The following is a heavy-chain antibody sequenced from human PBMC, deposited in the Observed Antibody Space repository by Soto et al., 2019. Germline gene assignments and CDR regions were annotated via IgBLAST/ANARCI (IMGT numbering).Heavy chain of an antibody. D-gene: IGHD6-19*01. CDR3: ARGTLYSSGWPNWFDP. CDR2: ISYDGSNK. V-gene: IGHV3-30-3*01. CDR1: GFTFSSYA. Sequence: GGSLRLSCAASGFTFSSYAMHWVRQAPGKGREWVAVISYDGSNKYYADSVKGRFTISRDNSKSTLYLQMNSLRAEDTAVYYCARGTLYSSGWPNWFDPWGQGTLVTVSS. J-gene: IGHJ5*02.